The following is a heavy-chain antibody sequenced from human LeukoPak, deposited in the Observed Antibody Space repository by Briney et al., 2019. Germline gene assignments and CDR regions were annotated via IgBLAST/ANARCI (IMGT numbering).Heavy chain of an antibody. CDR1: GFTFSSYG. Sequence: PGGSLRLSCAASGFTFSSYGMHWVRQAPGKGLEWVAVIWYDGSNKYYADSVKGRFTISRDNSKNTLYLQMNSLRVEDTAVYYCARDSGPFDIWGQGTMVTVSS. CDR2: IWYDGSNK. CDR3: ARDSGPFDI. J-gene: IGHJ3*02. V-gene: IGHV3-33*01.